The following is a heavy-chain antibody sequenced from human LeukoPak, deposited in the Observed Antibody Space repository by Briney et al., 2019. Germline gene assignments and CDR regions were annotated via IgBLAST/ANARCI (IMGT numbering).Heavy chain of an antibody. D-gene: IGHD3-22*01. J-gene: IGHJ4*02. CDR2: ISYDGSNK. CDR1: GFTFSSSG. Sequence: AGSLRLSCAASGFTFSSSGVHWVRQAPGKGLEWVAVISYDGSNKYYADSVKGRFTISRDNSKNTLYLQMNSLRAGDTAVYYCAKDSYDRSGYYYYYFAYWGQGTQVTVSS. V-gene: IGHV3-30*18. CDR3: AKDSYDRSGYYYYYFAY.